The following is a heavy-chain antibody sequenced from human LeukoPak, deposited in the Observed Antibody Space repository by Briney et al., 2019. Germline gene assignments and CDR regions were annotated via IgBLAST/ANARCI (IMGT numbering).Heavy chain of an antibody. CDR3: ARVVERDYYYYYYMDV. CDR1: GGSISSYY. J-gene: IGHJ6*03. Sequence: PSETLSLTCTVSGGSISSYYWSWIRQPAGKGLEWIGGIYTSGSTNYNPSLKSRVTMSVDTSKNQFSLKLSSVTAADTAVYYPARVVERDYYYYYYMDVWGKGTTVTVSS. V-gene: IGHV4-4*07. CDR2: IYTSGST. D-gene: IGHD1-26*01.